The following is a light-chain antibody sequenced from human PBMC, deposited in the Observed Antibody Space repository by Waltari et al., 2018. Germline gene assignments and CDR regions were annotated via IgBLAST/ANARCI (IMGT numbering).Light chain of an antibody. CDR1: QSVSSN. J-gene: IGKJ2*01. Sequence: EIVMTQSQATLSVSPGERATLSCRASQSVSSNLTWYQQKPGQAPRLLIHGAATRATGIPARFSGSGSGTEFTLTISSLQSEDFAVYYCQQYNNWPPGTFGQGTKLEIK. V-gene: IGKV3-15*01. CDR2: GAA. CDR3: QQYNNWPPGT.